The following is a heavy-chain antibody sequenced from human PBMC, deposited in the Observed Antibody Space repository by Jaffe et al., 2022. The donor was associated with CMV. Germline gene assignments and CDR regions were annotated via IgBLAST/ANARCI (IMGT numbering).Heavy chain of an antibody. CDR3: ARRIQWELLHGATRYYYYYGMDV. V-gene: IGHV3-7*01. D-gene: IGHD1-26*01. J-gene: IGHJ6*02. CDR1: GFTFSSYW. Sequence: EVQLVESGGGLVQPGGSLRLSCAASGFTFSSYWMSWVRQAPGKGLEWVANIKQDGSEKYYVDSVKGRFTISRDNAKNSLYLQMNSLRAEDTAVYYCARRIQWELLHGATRYYYYYGMDVWGQGTTVTVSS. CDR2: IKQDGSEK.